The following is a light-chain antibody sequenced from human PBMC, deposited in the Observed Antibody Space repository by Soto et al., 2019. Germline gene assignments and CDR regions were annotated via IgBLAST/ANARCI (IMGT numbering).Light chain of an antibody. Sequence: EIVLTQSPGTLSLSPGESATPSCRASQSVGRNYLAWFQKKPGQAPRLLIHTASGRANGIPDRFSGSGPGTDFTLTVSRLEPEDLGVYYCHQYASAPRTLGEGTKVDIK. J-gene: IGKJ4*02. CDR2: TAS. CDR1: QSVGRNY. CDR3: HQYASAPRT. V-gene: IGKV3-20*01.